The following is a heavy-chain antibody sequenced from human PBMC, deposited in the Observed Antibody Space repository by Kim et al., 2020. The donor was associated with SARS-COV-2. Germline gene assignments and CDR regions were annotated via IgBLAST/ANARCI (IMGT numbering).Heavy chain of an antibody. CDR1: GFSFSDFA. CDR2: IRCNANSYAT. V-gene: IGHV3-73*01. J-gene: IGHJ3*02. D-gene: IGHD2-21*02. CDR3: QRSPWTAFAFLDASA. Sequence: GGSLRLSCAAYGFSFSDFAIHWVRQASMKGLEWVGLIRCNANSYATTYSAAVKASFTIPRSDSTTAVYLQMNSLKTKGMACCLCQRSPWTAFAFLDASA.